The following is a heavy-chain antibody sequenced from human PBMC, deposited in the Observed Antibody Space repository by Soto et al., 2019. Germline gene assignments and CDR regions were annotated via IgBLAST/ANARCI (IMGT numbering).Heavy chain of an antibody. D-gene: IGHD2-2*03. CDR3: ARVDEYYFDY. Sequence: SETLSLTCTVSGGSISSGGYYWSWIRQHPGKGLEWIGYIDYSGSTYYNPSLKSRVTISVDTSKNQFSLKLSSVTAADTAVYYCARVDEYYFDYWGQGTLVTVSS. CDR2: IDYSGST. J-gene: IGHJ4*02. V-gene: IGHV4-31*03. CDR1: GGSISSGGYY.